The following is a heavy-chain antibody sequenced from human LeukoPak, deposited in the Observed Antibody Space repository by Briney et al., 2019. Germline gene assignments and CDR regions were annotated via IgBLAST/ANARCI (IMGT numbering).Heavy chain of an antibody. J-gene: IGHJ6*02. CDR1: GFTFSSYW. Sequence: PGGSLRLSCAASGFTFSSYWMSWVRQAPGKGLEWVANIKQDGSEKYYVDSVKGRFTISRDNAKNSLYLQMNSLRAEDTAVYYCRVVAADQYYYGMDVWGQGTTVTVSS. V-gene: IGHV3-7*01. D-gene: IGHD2-15*01. CDR2: IKQDGSEK. CDR3: RVVAADQYYYGMDV.